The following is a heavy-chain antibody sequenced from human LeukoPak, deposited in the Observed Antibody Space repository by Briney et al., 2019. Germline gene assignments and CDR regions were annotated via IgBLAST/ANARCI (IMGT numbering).Heavy chain of an antibody. CDR3: ARPHSSSWNHAFDI. V-gene: IGHV3-53*01. D-gene: IGHD6-13*01. CDR1: GITVSSNY. Sequence: EGSLRLSCAASGITVSSNYMSWVRQAPGKGLECVSLISGGGSTYHADSVKGRFTISRDNSKNTLYLQMNNVRGEDTAVYYCARPHSSSWNHAFDIWGQGTVVAVSS. J-gene: IGHJ3*02. CDR2: ISGGGST.